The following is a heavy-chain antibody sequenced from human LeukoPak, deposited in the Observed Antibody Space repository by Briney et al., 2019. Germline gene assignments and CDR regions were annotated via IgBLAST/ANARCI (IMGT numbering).Heavy chain of an antibody. CDR1: GYSISSGYY. J-gene: IGHJ5*02. Sequence: SETLSLTCTVSGYSISSGYYWGWSRQPPGKGLEWIGSIYDSGSTYYNPSLKSRVTISVDTCKNHFCLKLSSVTAADTAVYYCAREKGSEGNWFDPWGQGTLVTVSS. CDR3: AREKGSEGNWFDP. CDR2: IYDSGST. V-gene: IGHV4-38-2*02. D-gene: IGHD1-26*01.